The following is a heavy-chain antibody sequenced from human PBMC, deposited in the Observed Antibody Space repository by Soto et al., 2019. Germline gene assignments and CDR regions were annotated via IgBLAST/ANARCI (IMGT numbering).Heavy chain of an antibody. Sequence: QVQLVQSGAEVKKPGSSVKVSCKASGGTFSSYAISRVRQAPGQGLEWMGGIIPIFGTPDYAQKFQGRVTITADESTSTAYMELSSLRSEDTAVYYCARQPTVTPYYYYGMDVWGQGTTVTVSS. CDR1: GGTFSSYA. CDR3: ARQPTVTPYYYYGMDV. CDR2: IIPIFGTP. J-gene: IGHJ6*02. V-gene: IGHV1-69*12. D-gene: IGHD4-4*01.